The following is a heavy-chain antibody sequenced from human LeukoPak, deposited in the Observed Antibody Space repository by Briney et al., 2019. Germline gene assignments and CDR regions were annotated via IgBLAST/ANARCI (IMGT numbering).Heavy chain of an antibody. CDR1: GYTFTGYY. D-gene: IGHD2-2*01. CDR3: ATYCSSTSCYDPWDYYYYMDV. Sequence: ASVKVSCKASGYTFTGYYMHWVRQAPGQGLEWMGWINPNSGGTNYAQKFQGRVTMTRDTSISTAYMELSRLRSDDTAVYYCATYCSSTSCYDPWDYYYYMDVWGKGTTVTVSS. CDR2: INPNSGGT. V-gene: IGHV1-2*02. J-gene: IGHJ6*03.